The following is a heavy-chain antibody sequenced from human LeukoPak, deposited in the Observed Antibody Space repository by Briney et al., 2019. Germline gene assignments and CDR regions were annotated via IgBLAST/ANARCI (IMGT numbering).Heavy chain of an antibody. CDR2: ISSSGSTI. J-gene: IGHJ4*02. V-gene: IGHV3-48*03. D-gene: IGHD3-3*01. CDR3: ARDRSPTQYCDFWSGYSPTADY. Sequence: GGSLRLSCAASGFTFSSYEMSWIRQAPGKGLEWVSYISSSGSTIYYADSVKGRFTISRDNAKNSLYLQMNSLRAEDTAVYYCARDRSPTQYCDFWSGYSPTADYWGQGTLVTVSS. CDR1: GFTFSSYE.